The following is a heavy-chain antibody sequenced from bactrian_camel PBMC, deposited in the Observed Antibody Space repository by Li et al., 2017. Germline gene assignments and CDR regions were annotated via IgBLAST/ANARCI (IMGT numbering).Heavy chain of an antibody. CDR1: EYLFTSYC. J-gene: IGHJ4*01. CDR3: AADRYGGSWNLGTLCVRTEQKHNY. CDR2: TYLGGGST. D-gene: IGHD6*01. Sequence: VQLVESGGGSVQAGGSLRLSCAAHEYLFTSYCMGWFRQAPGKEREGVAFTYLGGGSTVYDDSVKGRFVISKDNAKNTLYLQMNNLKPEDTAMYYCAADRYGGSWNLGTLCVRTEQKHNYWGQGTQVTVS. V-gene: IGHV3S31*01.